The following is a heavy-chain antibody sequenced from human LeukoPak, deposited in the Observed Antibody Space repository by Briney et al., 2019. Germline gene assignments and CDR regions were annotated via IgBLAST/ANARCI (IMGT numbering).Heavy chain of an antibody. J-gene: IGHJ6*03. CDR2: INWNGGNT. CDR3: ARGDFYYYMDV. CDR1: GFIFNDHG. V-gene: IGHV3-20*04. Sequence: GSLRLSCAASGFIFNDHGMSWVRQGPGKGLEWVSGINWNGGNTNYADSVKGRFTISRDNAKNSLYLQMNSLRAEDTALYYCARGDFYYYMDVWGKGTTVTVSS.